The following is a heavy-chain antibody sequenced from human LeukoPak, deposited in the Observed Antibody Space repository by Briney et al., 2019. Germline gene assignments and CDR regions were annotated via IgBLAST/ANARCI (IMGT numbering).Heavy chain of an antibody. J-gene: IGHJ4*02. CDR1: GFTFDDYA. V-gene: IGHV3-23*01. CDR2: ISGSGGST. CDR3: AKDLVKYSSSGFDY. Sequence: GGSLRLSCAASGFTFDDYAMHWVRQAPGKGLEWVSAISGSGGSTYYADSVKGRFTISRDNSKNTLYVQMNSRRAEDTAVYYCAKDLVKYSSSGFDYWGQGTLVTVSS. D-gene: IGHD6-13*01.